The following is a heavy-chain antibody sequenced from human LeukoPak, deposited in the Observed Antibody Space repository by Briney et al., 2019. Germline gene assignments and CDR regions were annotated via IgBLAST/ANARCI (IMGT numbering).Heavy chain of an antibody. CDR2: INHSGST. Sequence: SETLSLTCAVYGGSFSGYYWSWIRQPPGKGLEWIGEINHSGSTNYNPSLKSRVTISVDTSKNQFSLKLSSVTAADTAVYYCAGATASQLLLAVIRDSYYMDVWGKGTTVTVSS. V-gene: IGHV4-34*01. D-gene: IGHD2-2*01. CDR3: AGATASQLLLAVIRDSYYMDV. CDR1: GGSFSGYY. J-gene: IGHJ6*03.